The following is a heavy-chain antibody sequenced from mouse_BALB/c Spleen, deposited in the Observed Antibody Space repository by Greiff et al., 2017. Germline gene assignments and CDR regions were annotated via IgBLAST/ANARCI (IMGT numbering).Heavy chain of an antibody. D-gene: IGHD1-1*01. J-gene: IGHJ3*01. CDR2: INPSSGYT. V-gene: IGHV1-4*01. CDR3: ARGYYGSSYGFAY. CDR1: GYTFTSYT. Sequence: QVQLQQSGAELARPGASVKMSCKASGYTFTSYTMHWVKQRPGQGLEWIGYINPSSGYTNYNQKFKGKATLTVDKSSSTAYMQLKSLTSEDSAVYYCARGYYGSSYGFAYWGQGTLVTVSA.